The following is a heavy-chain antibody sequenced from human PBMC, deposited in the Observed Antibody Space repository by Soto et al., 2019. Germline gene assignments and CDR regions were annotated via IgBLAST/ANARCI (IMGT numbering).Heavy chain of an antibody. CDR3: ARDGGYCSGGSCHFDY. J-gene: IGHJ4*02. CDR2: INHSGST. CDR1: GGSFSGYY. Sequence: QVQLQQWGAGLLKPSETLSLTCAVYGGSFSGYYWSWIRQPPGKGLEWIGEINHSGSTNYNPSLKSRVTTSVDTSKNQFSLKLSSVTAADTAAYYCARDGGYCSGGSCHFDYWGQGTLVTVSS. D-gene: IGHD2-15*01. V-gene: IGHV4-34*01.